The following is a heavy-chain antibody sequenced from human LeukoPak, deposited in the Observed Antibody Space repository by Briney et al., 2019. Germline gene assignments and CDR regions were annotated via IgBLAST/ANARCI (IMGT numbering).Heavy chain of an antibody. CDR3: ARGPIQLWIHNAMDV. Sequence: GGSLRLSCTPSGFSFADHAMSWVREAPGKGLERVGLIRGKAYRGTTAYAACVKGRFTISRDDSNSIVYLQMNSLKGEDTALYYCARGPIQLWIHNAMDVWGQGATVTVSS. J-gene: IGHJ6*02. V-gene: IGHV3-49*04. CDR1: GFSFADHA. D-gene: IGHD5-18*01. CDR2: IRGKAYRGTT.